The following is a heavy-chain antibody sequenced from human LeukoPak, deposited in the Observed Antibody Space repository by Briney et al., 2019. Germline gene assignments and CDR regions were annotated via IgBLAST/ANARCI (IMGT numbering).Heavy chain of an antibody. Sequence: GGSLSLSCEASGFTFSSYSMNWVRQAPGKGLEWVSSISSSSSYIYYADSVKGRFTISRDNAKNSLYLQMNSLRAEDTAVYYCAILHQLGKDYWGQGTLVTVSS. D-gene: IGHD7-27*01. J-gene: IGHJ4*02. CDR1: GFTFSSYS. V-gene: IGHV3-21*01. CDR2: ISSSSSYI. CDR3: AILHQLGKDY.